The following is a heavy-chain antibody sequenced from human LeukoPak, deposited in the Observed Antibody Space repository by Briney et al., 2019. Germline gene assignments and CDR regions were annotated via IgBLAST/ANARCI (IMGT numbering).Heavy chain of an antibody. CDR1: GGSISSGSYY. V-gene: IGHV4-61*02. Sequence: SETLSLTCTVSGGSISSGSYYWSWIRQPAGKGLEWIGRIYTSGSTNYNPSLKSRVTISVDTSKNQFSLKLSSVTAADTAVYYCARDREGYFDYWGQGTLVTVSS. J-gene: IGHJ4*02. D-gene: IGHD1-26*01. CDR2: IYTSGST. CDR3: ARDREGYFDY.